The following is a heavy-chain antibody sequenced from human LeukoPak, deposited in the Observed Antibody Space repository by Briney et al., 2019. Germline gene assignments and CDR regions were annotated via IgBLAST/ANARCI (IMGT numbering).Heavy chain of an antibody. Sequence: PGGSPRLSCAASGFTISERPMDWVRQAPGKGLEWVARSRSKAYSYTTDYAASVKGRFTISRDDSKNALFLQMSSLKSEDTAMYYCTSLTVVVPALPWGQGTLVTVSS. V-gene: IGHV3-72*01. CDR1: GFTISERP. D-gene: IGHD2-21*02. CDR3: TSLTVVVPALP. J-gene: IGHJ4*02. CDR2: SRSKAYSYTT.